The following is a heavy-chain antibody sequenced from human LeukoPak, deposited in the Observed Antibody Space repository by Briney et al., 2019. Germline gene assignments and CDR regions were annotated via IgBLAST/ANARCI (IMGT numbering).Heavy chain of an antibody. J-gene: IGHJ3*02. CDR1: GGSISSGGYY. CDR2: IYYSGST. V-gene: IGHV4-31*03. Sequence: SETLSLTCTVSGGSISSGGYYWSWIRQHPGKGLEWIGYIYYSGSTYYNPSLKSRVTISVDTSKNQFSLKLSSVTAADTAVYYCARSSHYDSSGYYFSGAFDIWGQGTMVTVSS. CDR3: ARSSHYDSSGYYFSGAFDI. D-gene: IGHD3-22*01.